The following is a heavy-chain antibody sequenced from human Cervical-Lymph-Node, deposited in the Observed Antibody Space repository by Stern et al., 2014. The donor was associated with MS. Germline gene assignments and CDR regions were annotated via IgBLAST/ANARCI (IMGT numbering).Heavy chain of an antibody. J-gene: IGHJ3*02. V-gene: IGHV1-2*04. D-gene: IGHD6-19*01. CDR1: GYTFTDYY. Sequence: QVQLVQSGAEVKKPGASGKVSCQASGYTFTDYYMHWVRQAPGHGFEWMGWVNPNSGGTNYAQKFQGWVTMTRDTSLSTAYMDLSRLRSDDTAVYYCARGGRSSGWSPPDAFDIWGQGTVVTVSS. CDR3: ARGGRSSGWSPPDAFDI. CDR2: VNPNSGGT.